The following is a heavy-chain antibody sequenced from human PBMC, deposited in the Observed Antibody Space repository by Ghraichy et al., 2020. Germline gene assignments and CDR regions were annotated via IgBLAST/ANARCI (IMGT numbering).Heavy chain of an antibody. D-gene: IGHD2-15*01. V-gene: IGHV1-8*01. CDR1: GYTFTSYD. J-gene: IGHJ6*02. CDR3: ARGHWAYHRSSGYCSGGSCSPPFYYYYYGMDV. CDR2: MNPNSGNT. Sequence: ASVKVSCKASGYTFTSYDINWVRQATGQGLEWMGWMNPNSGNTGYAQKFQGRVTMTRNTSISTAYMELSSLRSEDTAVYYCARGHWAYHRSSGYCSGGSCSPPFYYYYYGMDVWGQGTTVTVSS.